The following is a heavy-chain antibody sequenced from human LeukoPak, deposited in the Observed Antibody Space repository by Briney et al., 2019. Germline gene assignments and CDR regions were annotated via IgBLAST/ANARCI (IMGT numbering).Heavy chain of an antibody. J-gene: IGHJ4*02. CDR3: ARRAGAYSHPYDY. V-gene: IGHV3-74*01. D-gene: IGHD4/OR15-4a*01. CDR1: GFSFSVYW. Sequence: GGSLRLSCAASGFSFSVYWMHWVRQAPGKGPVWVSRIKTDGSITDYADFVKGRFTISRDNSKNTLYLQMNSLRAEDTAVYYCARRAGAYSHPYDYWGQGTLVTVSS. CDR2: IKTDGSIT.